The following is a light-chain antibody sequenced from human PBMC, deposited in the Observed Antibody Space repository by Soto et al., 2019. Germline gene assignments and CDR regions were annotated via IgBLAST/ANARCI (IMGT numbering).Light chain of an antibody. CDR3: QQYNNWTPIT. Sequence: EIVMTQSPATLSVSPGERATLSCRASQSVSGNLAWYQQKPGQAPRLLIYGASTRATGIPARFSGSGSGTEFTLTISSLQSEEFAVYYCQQYNNWTPITFGQGTRLEIK. V-gene: IGKV3-15*01. CDR1: QSVSGN. CDR2: GAS. J-gene: IGKJ5*01.